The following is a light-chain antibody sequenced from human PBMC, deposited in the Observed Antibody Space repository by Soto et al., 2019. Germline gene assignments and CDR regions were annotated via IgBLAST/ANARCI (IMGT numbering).Light chain of an antibody. CDR2: DAS. J-gene: IGKJ1*01. Sequence: DIQMTQSPSTLSASVGDRGTITCRASQSISNWLAWYQQKPGKAPKLLIFDASTLESGVPSRFSGRGSETEFTLTISSLQPDDFATYYCQQYNSYSPATFGQGTKVE. V-gene: IGKV1-5*01. CDR3: QQYNSYSPAT. CDR1: QSISNW.